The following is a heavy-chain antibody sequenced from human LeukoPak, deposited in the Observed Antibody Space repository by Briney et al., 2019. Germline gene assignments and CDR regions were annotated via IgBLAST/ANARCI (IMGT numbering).Heavy chain of an antibody. CDR1: GYTLTELS. V-gene: IGHV1-24*01. CDR3: ATERAQLPRNYYYYGMDV. J-gene: IGHJ6*04. CDR2: FDPEDGET. Sequence: ASVRVSCKVSGYTLTELSMHWVRQAPGKGLEWMGGFDPEDGETIYAQKFQGGVTMTEDTSTDTAYMELSSLRSEDTAVYYCATERAQLPRNYYYYGMDVWGKGTTVTVSS. D-gene: IGHD2-2*01.